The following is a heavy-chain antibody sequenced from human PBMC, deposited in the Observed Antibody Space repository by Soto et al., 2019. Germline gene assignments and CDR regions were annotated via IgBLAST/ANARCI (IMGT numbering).Heavy chain of an antibody. Sequence: PSETLSLTCTVSGGSISRGGSYWAWIRQSPGKGLEWLGSVYYFGNIYYNPALKSRVTISIDTSKNQFSLRLSSVTAADTAVYYWARSFTVLVVAPGYWGQGTLVTVA. CDR2: VYYFGNI. CDR1: GGSISRGGSY. CDR3: ARSFTVLVVAPGY. V-gene: IGHV4-39*01. J-gene: IGHJ4*02. D-gene: IGHD3-22*01.